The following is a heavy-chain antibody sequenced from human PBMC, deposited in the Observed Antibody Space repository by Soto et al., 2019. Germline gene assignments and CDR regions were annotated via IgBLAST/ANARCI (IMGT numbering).Heavy chain of an antibody. CDR1: GYTFTSYG. CDR2: ISAYNGNT. V-gene: IGHV1-18*01. CDR3: ARDHHRYSGYDSEYY. Sequence: EASVKVSCKASGYTFTSYGISWVRQAPGQGLEWMGWISAYNGNTNYAQKLQGRVTMTTDTSTSTAYMELRSLRYDDTAVYYCARDHHRYSGYDSEYYWGQGTLVTVSS. J-gene: IGHJ4*02. D-gene: IGHD5-12*01.